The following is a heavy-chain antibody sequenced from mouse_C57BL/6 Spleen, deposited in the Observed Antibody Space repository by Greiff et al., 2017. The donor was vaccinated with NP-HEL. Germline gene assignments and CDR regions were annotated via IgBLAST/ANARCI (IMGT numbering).Heavy chain of an antibody. D-gene: IGHD1-1*01. Sequence: DVKLVESGGGLVQPGGSLSLSCAASGFTFTDYYMSWVRQPPGKALEWLGFIRNKANGYTTEYSASVKGRFTISSDNSQSILYLQMNALRAEDSATYYCASRITTVVATDWYFDVWGTGTTVTVSS. CDR2: IRNKANGYTT. J-gene: IGHJ1*03. CDR1: GFTFTDYY. CDR3: ASRITTVVATDWYFDV. V-gene: IGHV7-3*01.